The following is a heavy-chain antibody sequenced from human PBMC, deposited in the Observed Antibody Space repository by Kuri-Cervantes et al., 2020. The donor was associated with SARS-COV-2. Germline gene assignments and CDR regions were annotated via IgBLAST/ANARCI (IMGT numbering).Heavy chain of an antibody. V-gene: IGHV3-23*01. CDR2: ISGSGGST. J-gene: IGHJ6*02. Sequence: GSLRLSCAASGFTFSSYAMSWVRQAPGKGLEWVSAISGSGGSTYYADSVKGRFTISRDNSKNTLYLQMNSLRAEDTAVYYCAKFQRGYQGMDVWGQGTTVTVSS. CDR3: AKFQRGYQGMDV. D-gene: IGHD5-18*01. CDR1: GFTFSSYA.